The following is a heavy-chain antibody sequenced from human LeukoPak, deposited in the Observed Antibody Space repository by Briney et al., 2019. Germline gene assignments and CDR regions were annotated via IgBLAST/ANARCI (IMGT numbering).Heavy chain of an antibody. D-gene: IGHD2-2*01. CDR1: GFTFSTYA. Sequence: PGGSLRLSCAASGFTFSTYAMSWVRQAPGKGLEWLSYISGSGGSTYYADSVKGRFTISRDNSKNTLYLQMNSLRAEDTAVYYCAKRRDYCSSTSCYVLGAFDIWGQGTMVTVSS. J-gene: IGHJ3*02. CDR2: ISGSGGST. CDR3: AKRRDYCSSTSCYVLGAFDI. V-gene: IGHV3-23*01.